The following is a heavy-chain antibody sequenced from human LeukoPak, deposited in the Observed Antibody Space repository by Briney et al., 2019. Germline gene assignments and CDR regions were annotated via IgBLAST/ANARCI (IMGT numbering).Heavy chain of an antibody. D-gene: IGHD2-2*01. CDR2: INPNSGGT. V-gene: IGHV1-2*02. CDR1: GYTFTVYY. CDR3: ARDQRRGSTSSYLSDY. Sequence: ASVKVSCKTSGYTFTVYYMHWVRQAPGQGLEWMGWINPNSGGTNYAQNFQDRVSMTGDTSISTAYRELSRLKSGDTAVYYCARDQRRGSTSSYLSDYWGQGTLVTVSS. J-gene: IGHJ4*02.